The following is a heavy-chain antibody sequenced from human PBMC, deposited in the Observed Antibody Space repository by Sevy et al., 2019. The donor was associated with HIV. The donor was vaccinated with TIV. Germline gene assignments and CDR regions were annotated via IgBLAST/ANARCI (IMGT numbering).Heavy chain of an antibody. CDR3: AREGVDFWSGPVDFDYGMDV. J-gene: IGHJ6*02. V-gene: IGHV3-74*01. CDR2: INTHGTTT. D-gene: IGHD3-3*01. CDR1: GFTFSRYW. Sequence: GGSLRLSCAASGFTFSRYWMHWVRHAPGKGLVWVSRINTHGTTTIEADYVKVRFTISRDNAKNTASLQMNSLRADDTGVYYCAREGVDFWSGPVDFDYGMDVWGQGTTVTVSS.